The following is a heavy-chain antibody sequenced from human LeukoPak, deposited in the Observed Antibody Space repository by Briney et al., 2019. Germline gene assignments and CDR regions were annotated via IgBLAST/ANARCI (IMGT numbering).Heavy chain of an antibody. CDR3: ARLGYDFWSGYSNWFDP. CDR1: GGSISSSSYY. Sequence: SETLSLTCTVSGGSISSSSYYWGWIRQPPGKGLEWIGSIYYSGSTYYNPSLKSPVTISVDTSKNQYSLKLSSVTAADTAVYCCARLGYDFWSGYSNWFDPWGQGTLVTVSS. CDR2: IYYSGST. D-gene: IGHD3-3*01. J-gene: IGHJ5*02. V-gene: IGHV4-39*01.